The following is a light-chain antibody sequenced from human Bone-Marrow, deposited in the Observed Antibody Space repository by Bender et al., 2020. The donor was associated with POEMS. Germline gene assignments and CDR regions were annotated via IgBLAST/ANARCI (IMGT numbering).Light chain of an antibody. CDR3: SSYTSSTTYV. CDR1: NIGSEG. J-gene: IGLJ1*01. V-gene: IGLV3-21*02. Sequence: SYVLTQPPSLSVAPGQTVRITCGGNNIGSEGVHWYQQRPGQAPVLVVYDSSDRPSGIPERFSGSNSGNTATLTISGLQAEDEADYFCSSYTSSTTYVFGTGTKVTVL. CDR2: DSS.